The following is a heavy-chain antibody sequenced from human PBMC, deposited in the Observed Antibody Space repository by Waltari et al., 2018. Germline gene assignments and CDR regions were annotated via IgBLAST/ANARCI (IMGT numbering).Heavy chain of an antibody. J-gene: IGHJ5*02. CDR1: GGSISSYY. CDR3: ARDTTPYSSGYGGFDP. D-gene: IGHD3-22*01. V-gene: IGHV4-59*01. Sequence: QVQLQESGPGLVKPSETLSLTCTVSGGSISSYYWSWIRQPPGKGLEWIGYIYYSGSTNYNPALKMRVTISVDTSKNQFSLKLSSVTAADTAVYYCARDTTPYSSGYGGFDPWGQGTLVTVSS. CDR2: IYYSGST.